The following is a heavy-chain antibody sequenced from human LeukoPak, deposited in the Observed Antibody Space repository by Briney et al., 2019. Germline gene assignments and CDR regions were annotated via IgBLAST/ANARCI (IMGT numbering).Heavy chain of an antibody. V-gene: IGHV4-39*07. J-gene: IGHJ5*02. Sequence: SQTLSLTCTVSGGSISSGNYYWSWIRQPPGKRLERIGEINHSGSTNYNPSLKSRVTISVDTSKNQFSLKLSSVTAADTAVYYCARGRVTMVRGRWFDPWGQGTLVTVSS. D-gene: IGHD3-10*01. CDR2: INHSGST. CDR1: GGSISSGNYY. CDR3: ARGRVTMVRGRWFDP.